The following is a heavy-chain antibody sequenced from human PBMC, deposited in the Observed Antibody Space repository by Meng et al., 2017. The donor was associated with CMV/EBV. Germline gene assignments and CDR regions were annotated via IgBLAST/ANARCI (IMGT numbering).Heavy chain of an antibody. Sequence: GESLKISCAASGFTFSSYWMSWVRQAPGKGLEWVANIKQDGSEKYYVDSVKGRFTISRDNAKNSLCLQMNSLRAEDTAVYYCARDRSKVTLFRVPTYYFDYWGQGTLVTVSS. CDR1: GFTFSSYW. V-gene: IGHV3-7*01. CDR2: IKQDGSEK. CDR3: ARDRSKVTLFRVPTYYFDY. J-gene: IGHJ4*02. D-gene: IGHD4-11*01.